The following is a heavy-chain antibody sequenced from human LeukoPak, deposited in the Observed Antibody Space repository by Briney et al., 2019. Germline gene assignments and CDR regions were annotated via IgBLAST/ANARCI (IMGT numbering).Heavy chain of an antibody. J-gene: IGHJ5*02. CDR1: GGSISSGSYY. CDR2: INTSGST. V-gene: IGHV4-61*02. Sequence: SQTLSLTCTVSGGSISSGSYYWSWIRQPAGKGLEWIGRINTSGSTNYNPSLKSRVTISVDTSKNQLYLKLSSVTAADTAVYYCARGRWTSSNYNWFDPWGQGTLVTVSS. D-gene: IGHD5-24*01. CDR3: ARGRWTSSNYNWFDP.